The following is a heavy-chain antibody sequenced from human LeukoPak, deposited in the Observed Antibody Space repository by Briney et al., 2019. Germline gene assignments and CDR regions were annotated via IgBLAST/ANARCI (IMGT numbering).Heavy chain of an antibody. CDR3: ARAGVDYYDSSGYSHAFDI. CDR2: IYYSGST. CDR1: GDSISSSSYY. J-gene: IGHJ3*02. V-gene: IGHV4-39*07. D-gene: IGHD3-22*01. Sequence: PSETLSLTCTVSGDSISSSSYYSGWIRQPPGKGLEWIGSIYYSGSTYYNPSLKGRVTISVDTSKNQFSLKLSSVTAADTAVYYCARAGVDYYDSSGYSHAFDIWGQGTMVTVSS.